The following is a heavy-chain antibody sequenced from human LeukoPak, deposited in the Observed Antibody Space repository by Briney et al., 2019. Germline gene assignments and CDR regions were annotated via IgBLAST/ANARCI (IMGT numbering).Heavy chain of an antibody. CDR2: IKPDGSEI. J-gene: IGHJ4*02. D-gene: IGHD1-26*01. Sequence: GGSLRLSCVASGFTFSGHWMSWVRQAPGKGLEWVAHIKPDGSEIYYVASVKGRFTISRDNAKNSLSLQMNSLRADDTAVCYCARVTVGATGLDYFDYWGQGTLVTVSS. CDR1: GFTFSGHW. V-gene: IGHV3-7*01. CDR3: ARVTVGATGLDYFDY.